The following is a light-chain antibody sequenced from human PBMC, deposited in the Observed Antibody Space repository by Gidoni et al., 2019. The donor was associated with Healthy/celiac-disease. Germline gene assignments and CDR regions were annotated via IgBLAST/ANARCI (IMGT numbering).Light chain of an antibody. CDR3: MQALQTPLT. J-gene: IGKJ1*01. CDR1: QSPLHSNGYNY. V-gene: IGKV2-28*01. CDR2: LGS. Sequence: DIVMTQSPLSLPVTPGEPASISCRSSQSPLHSNGYNYLDWYLQKPGQSPQLLIYLGSNRASGVPDRFSGSGSGTDFTLKISRVEAEDVGVYYCMQALQTPLTFXQXTKVEIK.